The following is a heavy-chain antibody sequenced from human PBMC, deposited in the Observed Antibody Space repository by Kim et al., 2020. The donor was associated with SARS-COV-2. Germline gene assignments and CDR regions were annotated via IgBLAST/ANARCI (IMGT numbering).Heavy chain of an antibody. CDR3: ARGGLINYYGSGSYYYNDY. Sequence: SETLSLTCAVSGGSISSSNWWSWVRQPPGKGLEWIGEIYHSGSTNYNPSLKSRVTISVDKSKNQFSLKLSSVTAADTAVYYCARGGLINYYGSGSYYYNDYWGQGTLVTVSS. J-gene: IGHJ4*02. CDR1: GGSISSSNW. CDR2: IYHSGST. D-gene: IGHD3-10*01. V-gene: IGHV4-4*02.